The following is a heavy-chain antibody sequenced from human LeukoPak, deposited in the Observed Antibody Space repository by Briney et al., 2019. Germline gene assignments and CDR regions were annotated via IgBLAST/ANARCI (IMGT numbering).Heavy chain of an antibody. D-gene: IGHD2/OR15-2a*01. CDR1: GYSFSNYW. J-gene: IGHJ4*02. CDR2: IYSGDSDT. V-gene: IGHV5-51*01. CDR3: ARAGYSNRWDGVDY. Sequence: GESLKISCKASGYSFSNYWIGWVRQMPGKGLEWMGIIYSGDSDTRYSPSFQGQVTISADKSINTAYLQWSSLKASDTGMYYCARAGYSNRWDGVDYWGQGTLVTVSS.